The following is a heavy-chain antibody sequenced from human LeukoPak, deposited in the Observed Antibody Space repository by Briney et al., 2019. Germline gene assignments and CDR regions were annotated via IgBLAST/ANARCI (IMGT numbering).Heavy chain of an antibody. Sequence: GGSLRLSCAASGFTFSSYAMSWVRQAPGKGLEWVSAISGSGGSTYYADSVKGRFTISRDNSENTLYLQMNSLRAEDTAVYYCAKDPRYYDFWSGQIDYWGQGTLVTVSS. D-gene: IGHD3-3*01. CDR2: ISGSGGST. V-gene: IGHV3-23*01. CDR1: GFTFSSYA. CDR3: AKDPRYYDFWSGQIDY. J-gene: IGHJ4*02.